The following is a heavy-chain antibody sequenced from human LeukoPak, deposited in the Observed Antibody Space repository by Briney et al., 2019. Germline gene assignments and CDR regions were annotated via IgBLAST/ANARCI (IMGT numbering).Heavy chain of an antibody. CDR1: GFTFSSYA. CDR3: AEDFAGTTLVNWFDL. Sequence: AGGSLRLSCATPGFTFSSYAMSWVRQAPAKGLEWVSAISGSGGGTYYADSVKGRFPISRDQSEKTLDLQMNSLRAGGVSVYDCAEDFAGTTLVNWFDLWGQGTLVTVSS. D-gene: IGHD2/OR15-2a*01. V-gene: IGHV3-23*01. J-gene: IGHJ5*02. CDR2: ISGSGGGT.